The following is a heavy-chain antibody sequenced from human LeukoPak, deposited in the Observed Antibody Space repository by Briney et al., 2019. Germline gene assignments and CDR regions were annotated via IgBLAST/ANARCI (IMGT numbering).Heavy chain of an antibody. Sequence: GGSLRLSCGASGFTFSSYSMNWVRQAPGKGLEWVSSISSSSSYIYYADSVKGRFTISRDNAKNSLYLQMNSLRAEDTAVYYCARVLRFLDYFDYWGQGTLVTVSS. D-gene: IGHD3-3*01. J-gene: IGHJ4*02. V-gene: IGHV3-21*01. CDR1: GFTFSSYS. CDR2: ISSSSSYI. CDR3: ARVLRFLDYFDY.